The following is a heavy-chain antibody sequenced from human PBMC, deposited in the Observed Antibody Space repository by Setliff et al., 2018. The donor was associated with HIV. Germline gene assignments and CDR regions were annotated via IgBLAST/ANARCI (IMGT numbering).Heavy chain of an antibody. CDR2: IYTGGRT. Sequence: SETLSLTCTVSDDSISSNYWSWIRQSAGKGLEWVGRIYTGGRTNYNPSLKGRVTMSVDTSKNQFSLNLSSVTAADTAVYYCARDRMPMASWVPDKWGQGTLVTVPQ. J-gene: IGHJ4*02. CDR1: DDSISSNY. CDR3: ARDRMPMASWVPDK. D-gene: IGHD2-2*01. V-gene: IGHV4-4*07.